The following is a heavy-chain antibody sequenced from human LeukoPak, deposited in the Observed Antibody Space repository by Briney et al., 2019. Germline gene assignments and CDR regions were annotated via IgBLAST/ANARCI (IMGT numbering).Heavy chain of an antibody. V-gene: IGHV3-9*01. CDR2: ISWNSGSI. CDR3: AAGYGSGSYTDY. D-gene: IGHD3-10*01. CDR1: GFTFDDYA. J-gene: IGHJ4*02. Sequence: GGSLRLSCAASGFTFDDYAMHWVRQAPGKGLKWVSGISWNSGSIGYADSVKGRFTISRDNAKNSLYLQMNSLRAEDTALYYCAAGYGSGSYTDYWGQGTLVTVSS.